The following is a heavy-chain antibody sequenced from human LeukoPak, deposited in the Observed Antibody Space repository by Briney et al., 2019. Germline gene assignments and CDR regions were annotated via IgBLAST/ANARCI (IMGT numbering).Heavy chain of an antibody. D-gene: IGHD6-13*01. CDR2: IIPILGIA. V-gene: IGHV1-69*04. CDR3: ARSRDSSSWDFDY. J-gene: IGHJ4*02. CDR1: GGTFSNYA. Sequence: ASVKVSCKASGGTFSNYAISWVRQAPGQGLEWMGRIIPILGIANYAQKFQGRVTITADKSTSTAYMELSSLRSEDTAVYYCARSRDSSSWDFDYWGQGTLVTVSS.